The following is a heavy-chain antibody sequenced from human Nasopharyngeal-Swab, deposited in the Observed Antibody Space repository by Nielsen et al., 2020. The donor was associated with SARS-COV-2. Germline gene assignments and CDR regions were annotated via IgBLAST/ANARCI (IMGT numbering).Heavy chain of an antibody. CDR3: ARESACGGDCYWYFDL. D-gene: IGHD2-21*02. V-gene: IGHV3-48*03. CDR2: ISSSGSTI. J-gene: IGHJ2*01. Sequence: GESLKISCAASGFTFSSYEMNWVRQAQGKGLEWVSYISSSGSTIYYADSVKGRFTISRDNAKNSLYLQMNSLRAEDTAVYYCARESACGGDCYWYFDLWGRGTLVTVSS. CDR1: GFTFSSYE.